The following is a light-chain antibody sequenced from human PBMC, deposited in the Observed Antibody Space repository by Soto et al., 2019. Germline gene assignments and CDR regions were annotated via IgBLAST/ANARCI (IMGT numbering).Light chain of an antibody. CDR2: EFS. J-gene: IGLJ2*01. CDR3: SSYTSSSTLVV. Sequence: QSALTQPASVSGSPGQSITISCTGTSSDVGGYNYVSWYQQHPGKAPKLMIYEFSNRPSGVSNRFSGSKSGNTASLTISWLQAEDEADYYCSSYTSSSTLVVLGGGSKLTVL. CDR1: SSDVGGYNY. V-gene: IGLV2-14*01.